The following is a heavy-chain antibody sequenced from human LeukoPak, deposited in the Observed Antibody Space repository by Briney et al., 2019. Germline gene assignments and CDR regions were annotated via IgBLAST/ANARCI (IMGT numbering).Heavy chain of an antibody. Sequence: KSSETLSLTCTVSGGSISSYYWSWIRQPPGKGLEWIGYIYYSGSTNYNPSLKSRVTISVDTAKNQFSLKVRSVTAADTAVYYCARGVGAAPQWGQGTLVTVSS. D-gene: IGHD1-26*01. CDR2: IYYSGST. J-gene: IGHJ4*02. CDR3: ARGVGAAPQ. CDR1: GGSISSYY. V-gene: IGHV4-59*01.